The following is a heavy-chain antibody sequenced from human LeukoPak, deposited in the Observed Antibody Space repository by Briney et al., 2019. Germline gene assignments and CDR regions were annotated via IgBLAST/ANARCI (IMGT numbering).Heavy chain of an antibody. D-gene: IGHD3-3*01. V-gene: IGHV4-34*01. J-gene: IGHJ4*02. CDR3: ARGRVLRFLEWFPRSYFDY. CDR2: INHSGST. CDR1: GGSFSGYY. Sequence: SETLSLTCAVYGGSFSGYYWSWIRQPPGKGLEWIGEINHSGSTNYNPSLKSRVTISVDTSKNQFSLKLSSVTAADTAVYYCARGRVLRFLEWFPRSYFDYWGQGTLVTVSS.